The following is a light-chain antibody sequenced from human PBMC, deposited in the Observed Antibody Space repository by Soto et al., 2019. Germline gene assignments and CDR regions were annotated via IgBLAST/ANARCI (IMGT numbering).Light chain of an antibody. V-gene: IGLV2-14*01. CDR2: EVS. Sequence: QSALTQPASVSGSPGQSITISCTGTSSDVGGYNYVSWYQQHPGKAPKLMIYEVSNRPSGVSNRFSGSKSGNTASLTISGLQAEDEAEYYCNSYTSSSTLVFGGVTKLTVL. CDR1: SSDVGGYNY. CDR3: NSYTSSSTLV. J-gene: IGLJ2*01.